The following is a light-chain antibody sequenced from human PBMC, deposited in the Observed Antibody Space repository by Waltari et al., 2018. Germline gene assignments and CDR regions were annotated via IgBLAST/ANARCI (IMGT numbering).Light chain of an antibody. J-gene: IGKJ2*01. CDR2: KSS. Sequence: DIQMTQSPSTLSASVGDRVTITCRASQSISSWLDWYQQKPGKAPKLLIYKSSSLESGVPSRFSGSGSGTEFTLTISSLQPDDFATYYCQQYNSYSPYTFGQGDQAGD. CDR1: QSISSW. CDR3: QQYNSYSPYT. V-gene: IGKV1-5*03.